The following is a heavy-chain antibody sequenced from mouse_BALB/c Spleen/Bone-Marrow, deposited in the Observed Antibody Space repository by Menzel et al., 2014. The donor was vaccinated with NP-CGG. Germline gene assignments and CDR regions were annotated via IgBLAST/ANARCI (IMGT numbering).Heavy chain of an antibody. D-gene: IGHD1-1*01. V-gene: IGHV2-2*02. J-gene: IGHJ2*01. Sequence: VQLQQSGPGLVQPSQSLSITCTVSGFSLTSYGVHWVRQSPGNGLEWLGEIWSGGSTDYNAAFISRLSFSQDTSKSQLFFKTDTTQATATDIYYCARYYCCSSFAYRGQGTPLTVSA. CDR2: IWSGGST. CDR3: ARYYCCSSFAY. CDR1: GFSLTSYG.